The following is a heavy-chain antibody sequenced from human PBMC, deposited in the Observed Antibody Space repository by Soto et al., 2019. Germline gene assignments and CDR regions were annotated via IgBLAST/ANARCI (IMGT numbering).Heavy chain of an antibody. Sequence: GESLKISCAASGFTFSSYSMNWVRQAPGKGLEWVSSISSSSSYIYYADSVKGRFTISRDNAKNSLYLQMNSLRAEDTAVYYCARDAPLIVVPAAIGDIHYYYYYMDVWGKGTTVTVSS. V-gene: IGHV3-21*01. D-gene: IGHD2-2*02. CDR2: ISSSSSYI. CDR1: GFTFSSYS. CDR3: ARDAPLIVVPAAIGDIHYYYYYMDV. J-gene: IGHJ6*03.